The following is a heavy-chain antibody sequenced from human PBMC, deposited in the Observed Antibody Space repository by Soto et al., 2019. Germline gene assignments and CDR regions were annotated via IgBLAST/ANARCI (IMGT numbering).Heavy chain of an antibody. D-gene: IGHD6-6*01. CDR2: ISGNSGSL. V-gene: IGHV3-9*01. CDR3: ANDRYSSSAYYYYGMDA. J-gene: IGHJ6*02. CDR1: GFIFDDYA. Sequence: EVQLVESGGGLVQPGRSLRLSCAASGFIFDDYAMHWVRQAPGKGLEWVSVISGNSGSLGYADSVKGRFTISRDNAKNSLYLQMNSLRAEDTALYYCANDRYSSSAYYYYGMDAWGQGTTVTVSS.